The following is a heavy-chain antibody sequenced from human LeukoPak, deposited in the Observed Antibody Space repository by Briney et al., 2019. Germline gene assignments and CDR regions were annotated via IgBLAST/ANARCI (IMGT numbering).Heavy chain of an antibody. V-gene: IGHV4-4*08. CDR1: GDSITTYS. CDR2: IYNSGST. J-gene: IGHJ4*02. D-gene: IGHD1-1*01. Sequence: PSETLSLTCTVSGDSITTYSWSWIRQSPGKGLECIGYIYNSGSTNYNPSLKSRVTISVDTSKNQFSLRLSSVTAADTAVYYCARDRELGYWGQGTLVTVSS. CDR3: ARDRELGY.